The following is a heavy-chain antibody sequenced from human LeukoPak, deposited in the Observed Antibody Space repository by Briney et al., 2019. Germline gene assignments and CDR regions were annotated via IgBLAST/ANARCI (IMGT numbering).Heavy chain of an antibody. Sequence: GGSLRLSCAASGFTFSSYAMSWVRQAPGKGLEWVSAISGSGGSTYYADSVKGRFTISRDNSKNTLYLQMNSLRAEDTAVYYCARAPDYDSSGYYQLPPFDYWGQGTLVTVSS. D-gene: IGHD3-22*01. V-gene: IGHV3-23*01. J-gene: IGHJ4*02. CDR1: GFTFSSYA. CDR2: ISGSGGST. CDR3: ARAPDYDSSGYYQLPPFDY.